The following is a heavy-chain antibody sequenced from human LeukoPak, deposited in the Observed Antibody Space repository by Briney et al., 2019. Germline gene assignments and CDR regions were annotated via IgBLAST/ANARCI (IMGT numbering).Heavy chain of an antibody. CDR1: GGSISSYY. D-gene: IGHD3-22*01. V-gene: IGHV4-59*01. CDR2: IYYSGST. J-gene: IGHJ4*02. CDR3: ARGSADMIIGGTYYFDY. Sequence: KPSETLPLTCTVSGGSISSYYWSWIRQPPGKGLEWIGYIYYSGSTNYNPSLKSRVTISVDTSKNQFSLKLSSVTAADTAVYYCARGSADMIIGGTYYFDYWGQGTLVTVSS.